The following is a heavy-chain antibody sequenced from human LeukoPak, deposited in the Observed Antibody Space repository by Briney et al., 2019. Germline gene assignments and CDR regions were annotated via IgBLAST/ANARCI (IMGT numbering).Heavy chain of an antibody. V-gene: IGHV4-59*01. Sequence: SETLSLTCTVSGGSIRSYYWSWIRQPPGKGLEWIGNIYYSGSTNYNPSLKSRVTISVDTSKNQFSLKLTSVTAADTAVYYCARGSRKWDRDYYYYYMDVWGKGTTVTVSS. CDR1: GGSIRSYY. CDR3: ARGSRKWDRDYYYYYMDV. CDR2: IYYSGST. D-gene: IGHD1-26*01. J-gene: IGHJ6*03.